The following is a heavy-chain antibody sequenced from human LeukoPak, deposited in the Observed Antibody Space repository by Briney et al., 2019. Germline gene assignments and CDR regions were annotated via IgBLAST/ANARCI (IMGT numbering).Heavy chain of an antibody. Sequence: GGSLRLSCAASGFTFDDYAMHWVRQAPGKGLEWVSGISWNSGSIGYADSVKGRFTISRDNAKNSLYLQMNSLRAEDTALYYCAKDTRIAVAVGAFDIWGQGTMVTVSS. CDR1: GFTFDDYA. J-gene: IGHJ3*02. CDR2: ISWNSGSI. V-gene: IGHV3-9*01. D-gene: IGHD6-19*01. CDR3: AKDTRIAVAVGAFDI.